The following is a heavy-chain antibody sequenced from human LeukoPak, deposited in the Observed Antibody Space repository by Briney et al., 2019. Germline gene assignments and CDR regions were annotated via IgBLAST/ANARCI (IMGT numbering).Heavy chain of an antibody. V-gene: IGHV3-23*01. CDR2: ISESGGTT. D-gene: IGHD3-22*01. J-gene: IGHJ1*01. CDR1: GFTFSTYA. Sequence: GGSLRLSCAASGFTFSTYAMSWVRQAPGKGLEWVSGISESGGTTYYADSVKGQFTISRDNFKSTLYLQMNSLRAEDTAVYYCARTVDDSSGYYPYFQHWGQGTLVTVSS. CDR3: ARTVDDSSGYYPYFQH.